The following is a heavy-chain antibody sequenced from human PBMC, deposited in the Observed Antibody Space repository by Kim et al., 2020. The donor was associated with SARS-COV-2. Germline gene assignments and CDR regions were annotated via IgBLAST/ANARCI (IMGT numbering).Heavy chain of an antibody. CDR3: ARANIIAALDY. D-gene: IGHD6-6*01. J-gene: IGHJ4*02. Sequence: TNYNPTLRSRVTISVDTSKNQFSLKLSSVTAADTAVYYCARANIIAALDYWGQGTLVTVSS. CDR2: T. V-gene: IGHV4-61*02.